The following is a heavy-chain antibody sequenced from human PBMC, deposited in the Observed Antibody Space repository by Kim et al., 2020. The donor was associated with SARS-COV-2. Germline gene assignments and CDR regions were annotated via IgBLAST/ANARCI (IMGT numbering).Heavy chain of an antibody. V-gene: IGHV3-30*18. D-gene: IGHD1-26*01. CDR3: AKFGARRELYDAFDI. Sequence: GGSLRLSCAASGFTFSSYGMHWVRQAPGKGLEWVAVISYDGSNKYYADSVKGRFTISRDNSKNTLYLQMNSLRAEDTAVYYCAKFGARRELYDAFDIWGQGTMVTVSS. CDR1: GFTFSSYG. CDR2: ISYDGSNK. J-gene: IGHJ3*02.